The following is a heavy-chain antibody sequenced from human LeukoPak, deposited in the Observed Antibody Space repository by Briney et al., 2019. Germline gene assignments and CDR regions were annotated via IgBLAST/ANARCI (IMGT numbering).Heavy chain of an antibody. CDR3: ARGTAVGQTRDY. J-gene: IGHJ4*02. Sequence: APVKVSCKASGYTLTDHYIHWVRQAPGQGLEWMGRINPNSGVANYAQKFQGRVTMTRDTSISKAYMELSSLTSDDTAVYYCARGTAVGQTRDYWGQGTLVTVSS. V-gene: IGHV1-2*06. D-gene: IGHD6-13*01. CDR1: GYTLTDHY. CDR2: INPNSGVA.